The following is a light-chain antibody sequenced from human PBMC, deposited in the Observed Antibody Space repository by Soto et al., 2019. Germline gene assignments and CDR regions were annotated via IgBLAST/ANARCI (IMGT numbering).Light chain of an antibody. CDR3: QQYNNWPPERT. Sequence: EIVMTQSPATLSVSPGERATLSCRASQSVSSNLAWYQQKPGQAPRLLIYGASTRATGIPARFSGRGSGTEFTLTISSLQSENFAVYYCQQYNNWPPERTFGQGSKVEIK. V-gene: IGKV3D-15*01. J-gene: IGKJ1*01. CDR2: GAS. CDR1: QSVSSN.